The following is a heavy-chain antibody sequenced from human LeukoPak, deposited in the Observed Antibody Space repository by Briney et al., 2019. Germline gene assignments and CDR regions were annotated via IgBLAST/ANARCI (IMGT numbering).Heavy chain of an antibody. CDR3: ARMYYDYVWGSYRSLDY. Sequence: PSETLSLTCAVYGGSFSGYYWSWIRQPPGKGLEWIGEINHSGSTNYSPSLKSRVTISVDTSKNQFSLKLSSVTAADTAVYYCARMYYDYVWGSYRSLDYWGQGTLVTVSS. CDR2: INHSGST. CDR1: GGSFSGYY. J-gene: IGHJ4*02. V-gene: IGHV4-34*01. D-gene: IGHD3-16*02.